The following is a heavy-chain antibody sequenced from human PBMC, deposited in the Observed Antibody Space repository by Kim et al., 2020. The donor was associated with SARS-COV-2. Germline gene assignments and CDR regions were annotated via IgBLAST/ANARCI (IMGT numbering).Heavy chain of an antibody. J-gene: IGHJ4*02. V-gene: IGHV3-30*18. D-gene: IGHD6-19*01. Sequence: GGSLRLSCAASGFTFSSYGMHWVRQAPGKGLEWVAVISYDGSNKYYADYVKGRFTISRDNSKNTLYLQMNSLRAEDTAVYYCANNGRGTGEYSSGWCLDYWGQGTLVTVSS. CDR3: ANNGRGTGEYSSGWCLDY. CDR2: ISYDGSNK. CDR1: GFTFSSYG.